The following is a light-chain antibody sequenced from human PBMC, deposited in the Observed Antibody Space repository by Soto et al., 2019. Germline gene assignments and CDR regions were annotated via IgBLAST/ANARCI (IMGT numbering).Light chain of an antibody. J-gene: IGLJ2*01. CDR2: VNS. V-gene: IGLV1-40*01. CDR3: QSYDSSPSAVV. Sequence: QSVLTQPPSVSGAPGQRVTISCTGSSSNIGTGYDVHWYQQLPGTAPKLLIYVNSNRPSGVPDRFSGSKSGTSASLAITGLQAEDEADYYCQSYDSSPSAVVFGGGTKVTVL. CDR1: SSNIGTGYD.